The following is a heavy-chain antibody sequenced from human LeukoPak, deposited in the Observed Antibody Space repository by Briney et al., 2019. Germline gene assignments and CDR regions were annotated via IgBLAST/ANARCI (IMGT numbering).Heavy chain of an antibody. D-gene: IGHD3-10*01. CDR3: ARDQSFRGTYGIFDY. CDR2: ISAYNGDT. CDR1: SYTFTSYG. J-gene: IGHJ4*02. Sequence: ASVKVSRKASSYTFTSYGINWVRQAPGQGLEWMGWISAYNGDTNYAQKLQGRVTMTTDTSTTTAYMELRSLRSDDTAVYYCARDQSFRGTYGIFDYWGQGTLVTVSS. V-gene: IGHV1-18*01.